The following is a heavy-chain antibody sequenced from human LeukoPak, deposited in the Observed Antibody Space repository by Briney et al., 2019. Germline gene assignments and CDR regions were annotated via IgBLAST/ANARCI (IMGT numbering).Heavy chain of an antibody. CDR3: ARERTASGWVDY. Sequence: SETLSLTCTVSGGSISSSSYYWGWIRQPPGKGLEWIGGIYYSGSTYYNPSLKSRVTISVDTSKNQFSLKLSSVTAADTAVYYCARERTASGWVDYWGQGTLVTVSS. J-gene: IGHJ4*02. V-gene: IGHV4-39*01. CDR1: GGSISSSSYY. D-gene: IGHD6-19*01. CDR2: IYYSGST.